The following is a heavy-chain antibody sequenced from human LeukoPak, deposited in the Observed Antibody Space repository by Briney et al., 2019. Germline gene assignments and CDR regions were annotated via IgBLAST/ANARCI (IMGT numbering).Heavy chain of an antibody. CDR3: AKDHSGSYYFDY. V-gene: IGHV3-7*03. Sequence: GGSLRLSCAASGFTFSSYWMSWVRQAPGKGLEWVANIKQDGSEKYYVDSVKGRFTISRDNAKNSLFLQMNSLRAEDTAVYYCAKDHSGSYYFDYWGQGTLVTVSS. CDR1: GFTFSSYW. D-gene: IGHD1-26*01. J-gene: IGHJ4*02. CDR2: IKQDGSEK.